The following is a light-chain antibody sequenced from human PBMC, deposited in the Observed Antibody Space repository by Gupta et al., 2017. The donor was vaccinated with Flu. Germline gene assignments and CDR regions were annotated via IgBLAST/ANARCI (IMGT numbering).Light chain of an antibody. CDR3: QQTYSSSPKT. CDR1: QSISSY. Sequence: SSLYASVGDRVIITCRASQSISSYLHWYQQKPGKAPKLLIYAASSWQSGVPSRFSGSGYGTDFNLTISSLQPEDFATYFCQQTYSSSPKTFGGGTRVEIK. CDR2: AAS. V-gene: IGKV1-39*01. J-gene: IGKJ4*01.